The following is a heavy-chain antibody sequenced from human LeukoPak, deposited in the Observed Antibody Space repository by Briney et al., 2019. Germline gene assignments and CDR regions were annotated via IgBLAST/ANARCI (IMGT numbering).Heavy chain of an antibody. D-gene: IGHD6-19*01. CDR3: ARGRPGSGWSFDY. Sequence: GASVKVSCKASGYTLTTYYMHWVRQTPGQGLEWMGIINPSGGTTNYAQKFQGRVTMTRDTSTTTVYMELSSLRSEDTAVYYCARGRPGSGWSFDYWGQGTLVTVSS. J-gene: IGHJ4*02. CDR1: GYTLTTYY. V-gene: IGHV1-46*01. CDR2: INPSGGTT.